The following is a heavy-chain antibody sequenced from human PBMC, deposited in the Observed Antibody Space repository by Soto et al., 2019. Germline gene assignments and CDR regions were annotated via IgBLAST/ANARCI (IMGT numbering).Heavy chain of an antibody. V-gene: IGHV1-18*04. J-gene: IGHJ1*01. D-gene: IGHD2-21*02. CDR1: GYTFTSYG. Sequence: ASVKVSCKASGYTFTSYGISWVRQAPGRGLEWMGWISAYNGNTNYAQKLQGRVTMTTDTSTSTAYMELRSLRSDDTAVYYCARILAYCGGDCRYFQHWGQGTLVTVSS. CDR2: ISAYNGNT. CDR3: ARILAYCGGDCRYFQH.